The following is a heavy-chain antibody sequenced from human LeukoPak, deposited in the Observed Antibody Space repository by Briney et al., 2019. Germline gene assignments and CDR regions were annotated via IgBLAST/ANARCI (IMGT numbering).Heavy chain of an antibody. Sequence: GSLRLSFAASGFPFSSSSMNWVRQAPGKGLEGVSSISSGSSYIYYADPLKGRFTVSRDNAKNSLYLQMNSLRAEDTAVYYCASERYNWNYAFDYWGQGILVTVSS. CDR2: ISSGSSYI. D-gene: IGHD1-7*01. CDR3: ASERYNWNYAFDY. V-gene: IGHV3-21*01. J-gene: IGHJ4*02. CDR1: GFPFSSSS.